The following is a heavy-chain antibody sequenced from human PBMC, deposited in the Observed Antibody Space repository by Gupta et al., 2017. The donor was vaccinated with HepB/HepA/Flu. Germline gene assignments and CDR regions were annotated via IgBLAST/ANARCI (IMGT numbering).Heavy chain of an antibody. J-gene: IGHJ4*02. CDR2: IWYDGSNK. V-gene: IGHV3-33*01. CDR1: GFTFSSYG. Sequence: QVQLVESGGGVVQPGRSLRLSCAASGFTFSSYGMHWVRQAPGKGLEWVAVIWYDGSNKYDADSVKGRFTISRDNSKNTLYLQMNSLRAEDTAVYYCARKGIWAFDYWGQGTLVTVSS. D-gene: IGHD3-16*01. CDR3: ARKGIWAFDY.